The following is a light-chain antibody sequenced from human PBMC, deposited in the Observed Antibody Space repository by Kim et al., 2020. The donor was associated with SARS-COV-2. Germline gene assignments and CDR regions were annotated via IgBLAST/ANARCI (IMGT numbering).Light chain of an antibody. V-gene: IGKV1-16*02. CDR3: QQYYSFPLT. CDR2: AAS. Sequence: DIQMTQSPSSLSASVGDTVTLTCRASHGVDNYLSWFQQKPGKAPKSLIYAASSLHAGVPSEFSGSGSGTDFNLTISRRQPEDFATYYCQQYYSFPLTFGGGTKVDIK. CDR1: HGVDNY. J-gene: IGKJ4*01.